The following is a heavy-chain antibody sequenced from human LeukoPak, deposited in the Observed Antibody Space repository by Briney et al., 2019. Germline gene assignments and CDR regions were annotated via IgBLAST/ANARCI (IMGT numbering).Heavy chain of an antibody. CDR1: GFTFSDFW. CDR2: ISYDEVNQ. V-gene: IGHV3-30*18. Sequence: GGSLRLSCAASGFTFSDFWMTWVRQAPGKGLEWAAFISYDEVNQYYADSVKGRFTISRDNSRNTLFLQMNSLRAEDTAVYYCAKWGPYDSSGSDDYWGQGSLVTVSS. J-gene: IGHJ4*02. D-gene: IGHD3-22*01. CDR3: AKWGPYDSSGSDDY.